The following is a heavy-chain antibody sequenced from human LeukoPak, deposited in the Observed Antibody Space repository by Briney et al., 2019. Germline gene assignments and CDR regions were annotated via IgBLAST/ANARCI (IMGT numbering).Heavy chain of an antibody. D-gene: IGHD3-10*01. CDR1: GGSISSYY. Sequence: SETLSLTCTVSGGSISSYYWSWIRQPAGKGREWIGRIYTRGSTNYHPSLKSRVTMSVDTSKNQFSLRLSSVTAADTAVYYCARDRYGSGSYYKSWFDPWGQGTLVTVSS. CDR3: ARDRYGSGSYYKSWFDP. CDR2: IYTRGST. V-gene: IGHV4-4*07. J-gene: IGHJ5*02.